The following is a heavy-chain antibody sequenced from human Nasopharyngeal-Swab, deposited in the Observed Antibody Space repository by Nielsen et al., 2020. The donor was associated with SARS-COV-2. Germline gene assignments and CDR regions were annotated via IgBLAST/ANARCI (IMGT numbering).Heavy chain of an antibody. D-gene: IGHD3-9*01. CDR2: IWYDGSNK. CDR3: ARGCVLTGPSCYYYGMDV. J-gene: IGHJ6*02. V-gene: IGHV3-33*08. Sequence: GESLKISCAASGFTFSSYAMSWVRQAPGKGLEWVAVIWYDGSNKYYADSVKGRFTISRDNAKNSLYLQMNSLRAEDTAVYYCARGCVLTGPSCYYYGMDVWGQGTTVTVSS. CDR1: GFTFSSYA.